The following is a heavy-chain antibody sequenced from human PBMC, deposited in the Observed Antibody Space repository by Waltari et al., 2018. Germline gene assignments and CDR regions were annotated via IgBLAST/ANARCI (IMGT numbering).Heavy chain of an antibody. Sequence: QVQLQESGPRLVKPSQTLSLTCTVSGVSISSGTYYWSWIRQSAGRGLEWIGRIYSSGTTKYNPSLKSRVSISIDRSKNQFFVRLTSATAADSAIYYCVRDCGGDDSGSVWGRGAPVTVSS. CDR2: IYSSGTT. CDR3: VRDCGGDDSGSV. V-gene: IGHV4-61*02. CDR1: GVSISSGTYY. D-gene: IGHD3-10*01. J-gene: IGHJ4*02.